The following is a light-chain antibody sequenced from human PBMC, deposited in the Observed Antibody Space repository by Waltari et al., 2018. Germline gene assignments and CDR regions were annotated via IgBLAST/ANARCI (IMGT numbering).Light chain of an antibody. CDR2: EGS. Sequence: SALTQPAPVSGSPGQSITLSSPATSSYVGLYNLFSWYRQLPGTAPKLMIYEGSKRPSGVSNRFSGSKSGNTASLTISGLQAEDEADYYCCSYAGSSTWVFGGGTKLTVL. V-gene: IGLV2-23*01. J-gene: IGLJ3*02. CDR3: CSYAGSSTWV. CDR1: SSYVGLYNL.